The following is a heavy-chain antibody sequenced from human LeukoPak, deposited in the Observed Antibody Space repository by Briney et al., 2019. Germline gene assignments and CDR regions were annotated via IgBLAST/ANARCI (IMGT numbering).Heavy chain of an antibody. CDR1: GGSISSGSYY. J-gene: IGHJ4*02. V-gene: IGHV4-61*02. Sequence: SETLSLTCTVSGGSISSGSYYWSWIRQPAGKGLEWIGRIYTSGSTNDNPSLKSRVTVSVDTSNNQFSLKLYSVTAADTAVYYCARGYGGNSGYWGQGTLVTVSS. D-gene: IGHD4-23*01. CDR3: ARGYGGNSGY. CDR2: IYTSGST.